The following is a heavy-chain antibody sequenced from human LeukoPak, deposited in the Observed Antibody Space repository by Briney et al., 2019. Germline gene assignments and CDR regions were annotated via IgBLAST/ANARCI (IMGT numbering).Heavy chain of an antibody. V-gene: IGHV3-48*01. CDR2: ISSSSSTI. CDR3: ARVARYQLAYIDY. Sequence: PGGSLRLSCAASGFTFSSYSMNWVRQAPGKGLEWVSYISSSSSTIYYADSVKGRFTISRDNAKNSLYLKMNSLRAEDTAVYYCARVARYQLAYIDYWGRGTLVTVSS. D-gene: IGHD2-2*01. J-gene: IGHJ4*02. CDR1: GFTFSSYS.